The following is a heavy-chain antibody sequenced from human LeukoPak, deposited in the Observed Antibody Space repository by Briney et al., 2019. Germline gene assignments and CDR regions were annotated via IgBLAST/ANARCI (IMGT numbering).Heavy chain of an antibody. J-gene: IGHJ3*02. CDR1: GGSISSYY. Sequence: SETLSLTCTVSGGSISSYYWSWIRQPPGKGLEWIGYIYYSGSTNYNPSLKSRVTISVDTSKNQFSLKLSSVTAADTAVYYCARDVVTGDMHAFDIWGQGTMVTVSS. V-gene: IGHV4-59*01. CDR2: IYYSGST. D-gene: IGHD7-27*01. CDR3: ARDVVTGDMHAFDI.